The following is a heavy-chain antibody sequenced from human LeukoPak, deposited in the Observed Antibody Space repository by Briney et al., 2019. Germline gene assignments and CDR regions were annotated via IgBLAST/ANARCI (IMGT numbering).Heavy chain of an antibody. CDR3: ARAPGIAVAGTLYYGMDV. CDR2: IYYSGST. J-gene: IGHJ6*04. V-gene: IGHV4-59*01. Sequence: SETLSLTCTVSGGSISSYSWSWIRQPPGKGLEWIGYIYYSGSTNYNPSLKSRVTISVDTSKNQFSLKLSSVTAADTAVYYCARAPGIAVAGTLYYGMDVWGKGTTVTVSS. D-gene: IGHD6-19*01. CDR1: GGSISSYS.